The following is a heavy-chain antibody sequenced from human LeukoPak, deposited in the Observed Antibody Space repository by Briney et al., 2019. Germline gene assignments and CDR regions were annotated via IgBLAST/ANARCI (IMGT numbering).Heavy chain of an antibody. Sequence: GGSLRLSCAASGFTFSSYWMSWVRQAPGKGLEWVANIKQDGSEKYYVDSVKGRFTISRDNSKNTLYLQMNNLRAEDTAVYYCAKGGDSSGPYGDWGQGTLVTVSS. J-gene: IGHJ4*02. V-gene: IGHV3-7*01. CDR1: GFTFSSYW. CDR2: IKQDGSEK. D-gene: IGHD3-22*01. CDR3: AKGGDSSGPYGD.